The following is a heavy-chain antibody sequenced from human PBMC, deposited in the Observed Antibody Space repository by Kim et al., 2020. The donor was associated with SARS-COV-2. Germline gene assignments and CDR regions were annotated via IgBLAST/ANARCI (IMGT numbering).Heavy chain of an antibody. V-gene: IGHV3-30*01. J-gene: IGHJ4*02. D-gene: IGHD5-12*01. Sequence: DSVKGRFTISRDNSRNTLYLQMNSLRAEDTAVYFCARGGFSGYEEYYFCYWGQGTLVTVSS. CDR3: ARGGFSGYEEYYFCY.